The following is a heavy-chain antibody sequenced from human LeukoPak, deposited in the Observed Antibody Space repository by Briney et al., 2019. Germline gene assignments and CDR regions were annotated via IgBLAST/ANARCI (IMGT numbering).Heavy chain of an antibody. Sequence: PSETLSLTCTVSGGSMKPYYWTWIRQPAGKGLEFIGRVYDTGSTNYNPSLKSRVTMSVDTSNNQFSLKLSSVTAADTAVYYCARITAGSPHYYYGMDVWGQGTTVTVSS. V-gene: IGHV4-4*07. CDR3: ARITAGSPHYYYGMDV. J-gene: IGHJ6*02. CDR1: GGSMKPYY. CDR2: VYDTGST. D-gene: IGHD3-16*01.